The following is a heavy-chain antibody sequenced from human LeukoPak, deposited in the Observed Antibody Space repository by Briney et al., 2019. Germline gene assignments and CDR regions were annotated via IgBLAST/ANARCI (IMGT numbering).Heavy chain of an antibody. D-gene: IGHD4-17*01. V-gene: IGHV1-46*01. CDR3: ARGGFGDYGDELIKFDY. CDR2: INPSGGST. J-gene: IGHJ4*02. Sequence: ASVKVSCKASGYTFTSYYMHWVRQAPGQGPEWMGIINPSGGSTSYAQKFQGRVTMTRDTSTSTAYMELRSLRSDDTAVYYCARGGFGDYGDELIKFDYWGQGTLVTVSS. CDR1: GYTFTSYY.